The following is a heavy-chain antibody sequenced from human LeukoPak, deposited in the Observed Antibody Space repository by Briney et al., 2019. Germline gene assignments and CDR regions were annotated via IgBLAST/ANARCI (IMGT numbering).Heavy chain of an antibody. CDR1: GFTFRDYY. CDR2: VSSGGTTI. Sequence: GGSLRLSCAASGFTFRDYYMTWIRQAPGKGLEWISYVSSGGTTIYYADSVKGRFTISRDNSKNSLYLQMNSLRVEDTAVYYCAREIVTRGYWGQGTLVTVSS. CDR3: AREIVTRGY. D-gene: IGHD2-21*01. J-gene: IGHJ4*02. V-gene: IGHV3-11*01.